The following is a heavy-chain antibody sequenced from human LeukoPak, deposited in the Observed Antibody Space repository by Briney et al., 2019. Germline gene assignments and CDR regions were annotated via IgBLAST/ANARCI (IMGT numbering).Heavy chain of an antibody. CDR1: GGSISSYY. CDR2: IYYSGST. Sequence: SETLSLTCTDSGGSISSYYWSWIRQPPGKGLEWIGYIYYSGSTNYNPSLKSRVTISVDTSKNQFSLKLSSVTAADTAVYYCARVGELYYFDYWGQGTLVTVSS. V-gene: IGHV4-59*01. CDR3: ARVGELYYFDY. D-gene: IGHD2-15*01. J-gene: IGHJ4*02.